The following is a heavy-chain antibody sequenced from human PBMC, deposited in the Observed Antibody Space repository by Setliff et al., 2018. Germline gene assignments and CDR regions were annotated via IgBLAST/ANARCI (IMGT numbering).Heavy chain of an antibody. CDR2: ISSTGSYK. CDR1: GFTFNSYS. D-gene: IGHD6-19*01. CDR3: VTDPPFSGWSFDS. V-gene: IGHV3-21*01. Sequence: GGSLRLSCAASGFTFNSYSINWVRQAPGKGLEWVSSISSTGSYKPYADSVRGRFTVSRDNSKNTLYLQMNSLRVEDTAVYYCVTDPPFSGWSFDSWGQGTLVTVSS. J-gene: IGHJ4*02.